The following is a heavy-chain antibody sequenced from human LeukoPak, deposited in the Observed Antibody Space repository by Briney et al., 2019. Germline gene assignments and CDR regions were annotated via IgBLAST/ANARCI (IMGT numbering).Heavy chain of an antibody. J-gene: IGHJ4*02. CDR1: GFTFSSYA. CDR3: AREWLLSASFDY. CDR2: ISYDGSNK. D-gene: IGHD3-3*01. V-gene: IGHV3-30*01. Sequence: QPGRSLRLSCAASGFTFSSYAMHWVRQAPGKGLEWVAVISYDGSNKYYADSVKGRFTISRDNSKNTLYLQMNSLRAEDTAVYCCAREWLLSASFDYWGQGTLVTVSS.